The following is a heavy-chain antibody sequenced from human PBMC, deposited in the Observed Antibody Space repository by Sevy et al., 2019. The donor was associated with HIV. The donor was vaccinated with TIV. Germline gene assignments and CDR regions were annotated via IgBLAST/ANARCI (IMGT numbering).Heavy chain of an antibody. V-gene: IGHV3-30*18. CDR2: ISYDGSNK. D-gene: IGHD3-22*01. CDR3: GKADSSGYYYLDD. J-gene: IGHJ4*02. Sequence: GGSLRLSCAASGFTFSSYGMHWVRQAPGKGLEWVAVISYDGSNKYYADSVKGQFTISRDNSKNTPYLQMNSLRAEDTAVYYCGKADSSGYYYLDDWGQGTLVTVSS. CDR1: GFTFSSYG.